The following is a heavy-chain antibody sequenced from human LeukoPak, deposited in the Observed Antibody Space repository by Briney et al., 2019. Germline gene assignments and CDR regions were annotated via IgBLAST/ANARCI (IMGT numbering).Heavy chain of an antibody. Sequence: PSETLSLTCTVSGGSISSGTYYWGWIRQPPGKGLQWIGSLYSGGGTYYNPSLKSRVTISVDISKNQFSLKVTSVTAADTAVYYCARRPLNWHVFDIWGQGTMVTV. V-gene: IGHV4-39*01. CDR3: ARRPLNWHVFDI. CDR1: GGSISSGTYY. CDR2: LYSGGGT. D-gene: IGHD1-20*01. J-gene: IGHJ3*02.